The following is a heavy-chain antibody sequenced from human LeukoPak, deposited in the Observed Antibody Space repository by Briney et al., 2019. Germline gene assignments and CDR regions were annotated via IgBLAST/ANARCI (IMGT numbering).Heavy chain of an antibody. J-gene: IGHJ4*02. D-gene: IGHD3-10*01. CDR2: IYYSWSN. Sequence: SETLSLTCTVSGGSISSSSYYWGWIRQPPGKGLEWIGSIYYSWSNYYNTSLKSRVTISVNTSKNHFSLKLSSVTAADTAVYYCARHILNYGSGSPFDYWGEGTLVSVSS. CDR3: ARHILNYGSGSPFDY. CDR1: GGSISSSSYY. V-gene: IGHV4-39*01.